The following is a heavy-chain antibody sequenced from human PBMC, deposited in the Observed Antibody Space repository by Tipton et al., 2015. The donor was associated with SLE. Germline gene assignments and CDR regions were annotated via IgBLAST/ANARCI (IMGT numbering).Heavy chain of an antibody. CDR3: ASAAWDYDSSGSGAFDI. Sequence: LRLSCAVSGYSISSGCFWGWIRQPPGKGLGWIGYIYYSGSTNYNPSLKSRVPISVDTSKNQFSLKLSSVTAADTAVYYCASAAWDYDSSGSGAFDIWGQGTMVTVSS. D-gene: IGHD3-22*01. CDR2: IYYSGST. CDR1: GYSISSGCF. J-gene: IGHJ3*02. V-gene: IGHV4-38-2*01.